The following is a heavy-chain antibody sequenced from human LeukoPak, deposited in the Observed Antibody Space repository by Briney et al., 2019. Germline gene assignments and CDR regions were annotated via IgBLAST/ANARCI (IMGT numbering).Heavy chain of an antibody. CDR1: GGSISSYY. D-gene: IGHD4-17*01. V-gene: IGHV4-59*01. J-gene: IGHJ4*02. Sequence: ETLSLTCTVSGGSISSYYWSWIRQPPGKGLEWIGFIYYSGSTNYNPSLKSRVTISVDTSKNQFSLKLSSVTAADTAVYYCARARYGELTPDYWGQGTLVTVSS. CDR2: IYYSGST. CDR3: ARARYGELTPDY.